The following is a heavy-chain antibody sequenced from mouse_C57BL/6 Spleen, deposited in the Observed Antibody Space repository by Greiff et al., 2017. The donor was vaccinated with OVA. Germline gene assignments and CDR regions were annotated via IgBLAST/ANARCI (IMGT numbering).Heavy chain of an antibody. CDR3: ARATTVGAVDY. J-gene: IGHJ2*01. CDR1: GYSFTSYY. D-gene: IGHD1-1*01. Sequence: VQLQQSGPELVKPGASVKISCKASGYSFTSYYISWVKQRHGQGLEWIGWIYPGSGNTKYNEKFKGKATLTADTSSSTAYMQLSSLTSEDSAVYYCARATTVGAVDYWGQGTTLTVSS. V-gene: IGHV1-66*01. CDR2: IYPGSGNT.